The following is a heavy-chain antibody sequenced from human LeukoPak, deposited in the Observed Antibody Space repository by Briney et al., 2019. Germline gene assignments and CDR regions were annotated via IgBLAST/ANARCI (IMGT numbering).Heavy chain of an antibody. Sequence: GGSLRLSCAASGFTFSSYGMRWVRQAPGKGLEWVAVIWYDGSNKYYADSVKGRFTISRDNSKNTLYLQMNSLRAEDTAVYYCARDPLDYYDSSVYFDNWGQGTLVTVSS. CDR1: GFTFSSYG. V-gene: IGHV3-33*01. CDR2: IWYDGSNK. J-gene: IGHJ4*02. CDR3: ARDPLDYYDSSVYFDN. D-gene: IGHD3-22*01.